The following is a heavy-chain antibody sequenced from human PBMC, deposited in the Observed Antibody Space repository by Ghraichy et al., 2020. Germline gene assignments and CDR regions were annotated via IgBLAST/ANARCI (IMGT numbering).Heavy chain of an antibody. CDR2: INHSGST. CDR3: ARRIAARPSRGAFDI. CDR1: GGSFSGYY. V-gene: IGHV4-34*01. D-gene: IGHD6-6*01. Sequence: SETLSLTCAVYGGSFSGYYWSWIRQPPGKGLEWIGEINHSGSTNYNPSLKSRVTISVDTSKNQFSLKLSSVTAADTAVYYCARRIAARPSRGAFDIWGQGTMVTVSS. J-gene: IGHJ3*02.